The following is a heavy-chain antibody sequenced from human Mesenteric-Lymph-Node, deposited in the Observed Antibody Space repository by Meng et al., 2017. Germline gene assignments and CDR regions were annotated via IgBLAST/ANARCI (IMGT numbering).Heavy chain of an antibody. J-gene: IGHJ3*02. Sequence: GSLRLSCTVSDGSISSYSWSWIRQPAGKGLEWIGHIDTSGNTNYYPSLKSRVTMSVDTSKNQFSLKLNSVTAADTAVYYCARGSPRIYGHVFDIWGQGTMVTVSS. CDR1: DGSISSYS. V-gene: IGHV4-4*07. CDR2: IDTSGNT. CDR3: ARGSPRIYGHVFDI. D-gene: IGHD3-16*01.